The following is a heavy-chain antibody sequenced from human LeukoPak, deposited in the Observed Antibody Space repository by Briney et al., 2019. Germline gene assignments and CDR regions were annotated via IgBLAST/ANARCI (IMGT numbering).Heavy chain of an antibody. CDR3: ARENWVFDY. Sequence: PSETLSLTCVVSGYSISSGYHWGWIRQPPGKGLEWIGSVYRSGSTYYNPSLKSRVTISVDTSKNQISLKVRSVTAADTAVYYCARENWVFDYWGQGIVVTVSS. J-gene: IGHJ4*02. CDR2: VYRSGST. CDR1: GYSISSGYH. D-gene: IGHD7-27*01. V-gene: IGHV4-38-2*02.